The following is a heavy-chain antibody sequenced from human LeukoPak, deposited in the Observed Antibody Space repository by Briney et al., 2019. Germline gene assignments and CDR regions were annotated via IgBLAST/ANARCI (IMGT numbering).Heavy chain of an antibody. CDR3: ATALRDILTGPYYYYMDV. D-gene: IGHD3-9*01. J-gene: IGHJ6*03. V-gene: IGHV1-69-2*01. CDR1: GYTFTDYY. Sequence: ASVKISCKVSGYTFTDYYMHWVQQAPGKGLEWMGLVDPEDGETIYAEKFQGRVTITADTSTDTAYMELSSLRSEDTAVYYCATALRDILTGPYYYYMDVWGKGTTVTVSS. CDR2: VDPEDGET.